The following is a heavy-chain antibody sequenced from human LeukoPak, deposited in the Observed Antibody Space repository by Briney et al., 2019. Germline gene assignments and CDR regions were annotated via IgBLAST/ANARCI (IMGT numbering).Heavy chain of an antibody. D-gene: IGHD3-3*01. J-gene: IGHJ5*02. CDR2: ISGSGGST. Sequence: GGSLRLSCAASGFTFSSYAMSWVRQAPGKGLEWVSAISGSGGSTYYADSVKGRFTISRDNSKNTLYLQMNSLGAEDTAVYYCAKLYYDFWSGYRDRPQVNWFDPWGQGTLVTVSS. CDR3: AKLYYDFWSGYRDRPQVNWFDP. V-gene: IGHV3-23*01. CDR1: GFTFSSYA.